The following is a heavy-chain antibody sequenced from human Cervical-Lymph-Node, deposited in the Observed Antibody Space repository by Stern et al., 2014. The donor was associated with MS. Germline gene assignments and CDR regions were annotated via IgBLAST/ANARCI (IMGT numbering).Heavy chain of an antibody. J-gene: IGHJ4*02. Sequence: QVQLQQWGAGLLKPSATLSLTCGVSGGSFSDYYWSWIRQAPGKGLEWIGEINHNGATNYNPSLKSRDSLSVDTSKNQFSLKLSSVTAADTSVYYCARGPQHSSWYFPFDYWGQGTLVTVSS. CDR3: ARGPQHSSWYFPFDY. V-gene: IGHV4-34*01. D-gene: IGHD6-13*01. CDR2: INHNGAT. CDR1: GGSFSDYY.